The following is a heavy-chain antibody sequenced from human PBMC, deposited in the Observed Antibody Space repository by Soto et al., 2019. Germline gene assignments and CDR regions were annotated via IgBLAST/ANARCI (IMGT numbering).Heavy chain of an antibody. CDR1: GFTFGTYT. CDR3: ARVMCGDCSTYYYYSMDV. V-gene: IGHV3-21*01. Sequence: VQLVESGGGLVKPGGSLRLSCAASGFTFGTYTMNWVRQAPGKGLEWVSSIGTTSSYIYYADSVRGRFTISRDNARDSLYLQMSSLRAEDTAVYYCARVMCGDCSTYYYYSMDVW. J-gene: IGHJ6*03. CDR2: IGTTSSYI. D-gene: IGHD2-21*02.